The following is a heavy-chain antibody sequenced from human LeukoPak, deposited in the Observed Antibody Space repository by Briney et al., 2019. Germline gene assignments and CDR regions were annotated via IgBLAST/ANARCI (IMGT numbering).Heavy chain of an antibody. CDR1: GYTFTGYY. D-gene: IGHD4-17*01. CDR2: INPNSGGI. Sequence: ASVKVSCKASGYTFTGYYMHWVRQAPGQGLEWMGWINPNSGGINYAQKFQGRVTMTRDTSISTAYMELSRLRSDDTAVYYCARSTVTTGIDYWGQGTLVTVSS. J-gene: IGHJ4*02. V-gene: IGHV1-2*02. CDR3: ARSTVTTGIDY.